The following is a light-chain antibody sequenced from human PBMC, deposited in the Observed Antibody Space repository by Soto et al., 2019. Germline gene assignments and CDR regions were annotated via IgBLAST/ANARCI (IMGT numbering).Light chain of an antibody. Sequence: QSVLTQPPSVSAATGQRVIISCSRSDSNVGNNYVSWYQQFPGAPPKLLIYDTSKRPSWISDRFSASKSGTSATLIISSLQTGDEAHYYCGTWDTALSAGKFGGGTQLTVL. J-gene: IGLJ7*01. CDR1: DSNVGNNY. V-gene: IGLV1-51*01. CDR2: DTS. CDR3: GTWDTALSAGK.